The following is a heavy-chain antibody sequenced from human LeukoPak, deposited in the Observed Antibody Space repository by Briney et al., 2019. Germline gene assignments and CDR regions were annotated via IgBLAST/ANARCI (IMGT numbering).Heavy chain of an antibody. CDR2: TYYRSKWYN. Sequence: SQTLSLTCAISGDSVSSNSAAWNWIRQSPSRGLEWLGRTYYRSKWYNDYAVSVKSRITINPDTSKNQFSLQLNSVTPEDTAVYYCASSAVLARTPTTYYYYYYMDVWGKGTTVTISS. D-gene: IGHD1/OR15-1a*01. CDR1: GDSVSSNSAA. CDR3: ASSAVLARTPTTYYYYYYMDV. V-gene: IGHV6-1*01. J-gene: IGHJ6*03.